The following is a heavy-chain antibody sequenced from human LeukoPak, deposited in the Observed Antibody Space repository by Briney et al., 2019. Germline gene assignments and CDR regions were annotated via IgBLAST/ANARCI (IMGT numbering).Heavy chain of an antibody. Sequence: PGGSLRLSCAASGFTFSSYSMSWVRQAPGKGLEWVANIKQDGSEKYYVDSVKGRFTISRDNAKNSLYLQLHSLRAEDTAVYYCARGLVFDYWGQGTLVTVSS. D-gene: IGHD3-16*02. CDR2: IKQDGSEK. CDR3: ARGLVFDY. CDR1: GFTFSSYS. V-gene: IGHV3-7*01. J-gene: IGHJ4*02.